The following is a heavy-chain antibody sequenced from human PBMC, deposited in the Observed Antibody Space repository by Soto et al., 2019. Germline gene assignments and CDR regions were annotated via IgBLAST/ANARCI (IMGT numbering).Heavy chain of an antibody. CDR2: ISAYNGNT. CDR1: GYTFTSYG. V-gene: IGHV1-18*01. Sequence: ASVKVSCKASGYTFTSYGISWVRQAPGQGLEWMGWISAYNGNTNYAQKLQGRVTMTTDTSTSTAYMELRSLRSDDTAVYYCARMKLRYFDWRYMDVWGKGTTVTVSS. J-gene: IGHJ6*03. CDR3: ARMKLRYFDWRYMDV. D-gene: IGHD3-9*01.